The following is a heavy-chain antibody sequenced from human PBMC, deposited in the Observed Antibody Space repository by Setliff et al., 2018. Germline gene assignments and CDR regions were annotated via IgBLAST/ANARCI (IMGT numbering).Heavy chain of an antibody. J-gene: IGHJ4*02. CDR3: ARSFSRREKFLLDY. Sequence: SETLSLTCAVSGYSISSGYYWSWIRQPPGKRLEWIGEIIHSGSTNYNPSLKSRVTISMDTSKNQFSLKVSSVTAADTAVYYCARSFSRREKFLLDYWGQGALVTVSS. CDR2: IIHSGST. V-gene: IGHV4-34*12. CDR1: GYSISSGYY.